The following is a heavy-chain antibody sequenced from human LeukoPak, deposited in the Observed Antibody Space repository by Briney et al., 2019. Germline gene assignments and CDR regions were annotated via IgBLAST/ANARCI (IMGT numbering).Heavy chain of an antibody. V-gene: IGHV3-64*01. CDR3: ARSMVTAMLDAFDI. CDR2: ISSNGGST. J-gene: IGHJ3*02. D-gene: IGHD2-21*02. Sequence: GGSLRLSCAASGFTFSSYAMHWVRQAPGKGLEYVSAISSNGGSTYYANSVKGRFTISRDNSKNTLYLQMGSLRAEDMAVYYCARSMVTAMLDAFDIWGQGTMVTVSS. CDR1: GFTFSSYA.